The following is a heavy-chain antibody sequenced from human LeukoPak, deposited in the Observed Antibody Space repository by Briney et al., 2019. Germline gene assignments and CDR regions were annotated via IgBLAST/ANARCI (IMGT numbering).Heavy chain of an antibody. Sequence: PGGSLRLSCAASGFTFSSYAMHWVRQAPGKGLEYVSAISSNGGSTYYANSVKGRFTISRDNSKNTLYLQMGSLRAEDMAVYYCARGAYDFWSGHIYPYYFDYWGQGTLVTVSS. D-gene: IGHD3-3*01. CDR2: ISSNGGST. CDR1: GFTFSSYA. J-gene: IGHJ4*02. V-gene: IGHV3-64*01. CDR3: ARGAYDFWSGHIYPYYFDY.